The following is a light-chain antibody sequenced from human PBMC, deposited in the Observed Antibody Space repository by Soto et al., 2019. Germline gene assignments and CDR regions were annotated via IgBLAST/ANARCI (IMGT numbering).Light chain of an antibody. J-gene: IGKJ1*01. V-gene: IGKV1-5*01. CDR1: QSINNR. CDR2: DAS. CDR3: QQFIDGWT. Sequence: DIQMTQSPSSLSASVGDRVTITCRASQSINNRLAWYQQMPGKAPNLLIYDASTLESGVPSRFRGSGSETGFTLTISGLQPDDFATYYCQQFIDGWTFGQGTKVDIK.